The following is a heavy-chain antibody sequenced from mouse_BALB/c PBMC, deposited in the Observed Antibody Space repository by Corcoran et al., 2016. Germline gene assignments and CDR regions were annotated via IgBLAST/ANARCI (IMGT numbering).Heavy chain of an antibody. J-gene: IGHJ2*01. Sequence: QVQLQQSGAELMKPGASVKISCKATGYTFSSYWIEWVKQRPGHGLEWIGEILPGSGSTNYNEKFKGKATFTADTSSNTAYMQLSSLTSEDSAVYYCVRVYYGAHYCDYWCQGTTLTVSS. CDR2: ILPGSGST. CDR1: GYTFSSYW. CDR3: VRVYYGAHYCDY. V-gene: IGHV1-9*01. D-gene: IGHD1-2*01.